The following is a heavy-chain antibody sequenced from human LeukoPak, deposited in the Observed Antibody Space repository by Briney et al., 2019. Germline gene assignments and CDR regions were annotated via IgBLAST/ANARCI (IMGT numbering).Heavy chain of an antibody. CDR1: GGSISNF. J-gene: IGHJ4*02. D-gene: IGHD3-10*01. CDR2: IHASGTT. CDR3: ARDGADVYGRAFDY. V-gene: IGHV4-4*07. Sequence: PSETLSLACNVSGGSISNFWTWIQQPAGKGLEWIGRIHASGTTNYNSSLKSRVSMSVDTSKNQFSLKLTSVTAADTAVYFCARDGADVYGRAFDYWGQGTLVSVSS.